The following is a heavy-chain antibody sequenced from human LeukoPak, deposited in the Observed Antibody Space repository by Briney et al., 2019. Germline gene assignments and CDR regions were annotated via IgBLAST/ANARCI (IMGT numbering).Heavy chain of an antibody. CDR1: GYTFTNYG. V-gene: IGHV1-18*01. D-gene: IGHD3-22*01. J-gene: IGHJ4*02. CDR2: ISAYSGNT. CDR3: AISQGSYYDTSGYLGGDY. Sequence: ASVKVSCKASGYTFTNYGIFWVRQAPGQGLEWMGWISAYSGNTNYAQKLQGRVTMTTETSTSTAYMELKSLRSDDTAVYYCAISQGSYYDTSGYLGGDYWGQGTLVTVSS.